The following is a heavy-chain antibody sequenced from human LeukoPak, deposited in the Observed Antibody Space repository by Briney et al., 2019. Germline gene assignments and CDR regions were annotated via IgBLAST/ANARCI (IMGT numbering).Heavy chain of an antibody. CDR2: INYSGRS. D-gene: IGHD2-21*01. V-gene: IGHV4-59*08. Sequence: SETLSLTCIVSGNPITSDFWSWIRQSPGKGLEWNGYINYSGRSEYDPSLKSRVTISVDRSRKRVSLKMRSVTAADTAVYYCARLDCLSDECYNYWAVGALVTVSS. CDR1: GNPITSDF. J-gene: IGHJ4*02. CDR3: ARLDCLSDECYNY.